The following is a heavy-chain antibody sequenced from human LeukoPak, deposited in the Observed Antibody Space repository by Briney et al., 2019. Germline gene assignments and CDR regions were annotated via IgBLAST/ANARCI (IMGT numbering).Heavy chain of an antibody. CDR3: ARPYYYDSSGYYGGYFQH. V-gene: IGHV3-66*04. J-gene: IGHJ1*01. CDR2: IYSGGST. Sequence: GGSLRLSCAASGFTVSSNYMSWVRQAPGKGLEWVSVIYSGGSTYYADSVKGRFTISRDNSKNTLYHQMNSLRAEDTAVYYCARPYYYDSSGYYGGYFQHWGQGTLVTVSS. CDR1: GFTVSSNY. D-gene: IGHD3-22*01.